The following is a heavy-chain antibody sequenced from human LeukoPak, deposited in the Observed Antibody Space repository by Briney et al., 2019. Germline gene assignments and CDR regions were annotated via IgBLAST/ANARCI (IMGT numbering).Heavy chain of an antibody. V-gene: IGHV3-23*01. J-gene: IGHJ4*02. Sequence: PGGSLRLSCAASGFTFSSYAMTWVRQAPGKGLEWVSTILDSGVGTYYADSVKGRFTISRDNSRNTLYLQVNSLRAEDTAVYYCAKDDSSGYPYYFDYWGQGTLVTVSS. CDR3: AKDDSSGYPYYFDY. CDR2: ILDSGVGT. D-gene: IGHD3-22*01. CDR1: GFTFSSYA.